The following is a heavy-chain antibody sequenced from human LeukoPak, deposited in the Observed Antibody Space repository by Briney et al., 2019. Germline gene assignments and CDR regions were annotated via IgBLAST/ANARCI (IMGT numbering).Heavy chain of an antibody. D-gene: IGHD2-2*01. CDR1: GFTFSDHY. J-gene: IGHJ3*02. Sequence: PGGSLRLSCAASGFTFSDHYMDWVRQAPGKGLEWVGRTRNKANSYTTEYAASVKGRFTISRDDSKNSLYLQMNSLKTEDTAVYYCAREALQILNTRYCSSTSCFKHDAFDIWGQGTMVTVSS. CDR3: AREALQILNTRYCSSTSCFKHDAFDI. V-gene: IGHV3-72*01. CDR2: TRNKANSYTT.